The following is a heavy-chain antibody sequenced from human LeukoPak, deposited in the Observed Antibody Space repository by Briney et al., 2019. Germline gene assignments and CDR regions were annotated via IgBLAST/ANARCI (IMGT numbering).Heavy chain of an antibody. Sequence: GGSLRLSCAASGFNFDDYAMSWVRQAPGKGLEWVSGINWNGDTTTYADSVKGRFAISRDNAKNSLHLQLNSLRAEDTAVYYCARGKDIVAVTAMSFDYWGQGTLVTVSS. J-gene: IGHJ4*02. CDR3: ARGKDIVAVTAMSFDY. CDR2: INWNGDTT. CDR1: GFNFDDYA. D-gene: IGHD2-21*02. V-gene: IGHV3-20*04.